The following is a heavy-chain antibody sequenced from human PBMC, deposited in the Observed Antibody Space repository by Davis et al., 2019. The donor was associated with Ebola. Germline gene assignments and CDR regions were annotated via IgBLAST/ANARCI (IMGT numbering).Heavy chain of an antibody. V-gene: IGHV4-34*01. J-gene: IGHJ6*02. CDR2: INHSGST. CDR1: GGSFSGYY. D-gene: IGHD5-18*01. CDR3: ASSDRDTAMVPPYYYGMDV. Sequence: PGGSLRLSCAVYGGSFSGYYWSWIRQPPGKGLEWIGEINHSGSTNYNPSLKSRVTISVDTSKNQFSLKLSSVTAADTAVYYCASSDRDTAMVPPYYYGMDVWGQGTTVTVSS.